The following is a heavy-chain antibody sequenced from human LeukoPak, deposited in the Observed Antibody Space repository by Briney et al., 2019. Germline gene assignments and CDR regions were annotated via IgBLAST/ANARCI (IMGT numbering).Heavy chain of an antibody. CDR1: GYTFTDYY. V-gene: IGHV1-2*02. D-gene: IGHD3-3*01. CDR3: ARTSEVTIFGVVITNWFDP. CDR2: INPNSGGT. J-gene: IGHJ5*02. Sequence: ASVKVSCKASGYTFTDYYMHWVRQAPGQGLEWMGWINPNSGGTNYAQKFQGRVTMTRDTSISTAYMELSRLRSDDTAVYYCARTSEVTIFGVVITNWFDPWGQGTLVTVSS.